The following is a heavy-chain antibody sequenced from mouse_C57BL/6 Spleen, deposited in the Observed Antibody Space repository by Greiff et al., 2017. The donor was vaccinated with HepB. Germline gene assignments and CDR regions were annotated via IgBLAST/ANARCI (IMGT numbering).Heavy chain of an antibody. CDR2: ISYDGSN. J-gene: IGHJ2*01. Sequence: EVKLLESGPGLVKPSQSLSLTCSVTGYSITSGYYWNWIRQFPGNKLEWMGYISYDGSNNYNPSLKNRISITRDTSKNQFFLKLNSVTTEDTATYYCARRVNWDYFDYWGQGTTLTVSS. CDR3: ARRVNWDYFDY. V-gene: IGHV3-6*01. D-gene: IGHD4-1*01. CDR1: GYSITSGYY.